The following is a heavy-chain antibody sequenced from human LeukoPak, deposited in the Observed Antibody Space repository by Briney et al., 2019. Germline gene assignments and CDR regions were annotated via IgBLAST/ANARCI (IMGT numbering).Heavy chain of an antibody. J-gene: IGHJ1*01. CDR2: IRYDGSNK. CDR1: GFTFSSYG. D-gene: IGHD2-2*01. V-gene: IGHV3-30*02. CDR3: AKDLYCSSTSCHTEYFQH. Sequence: GGSLRLSCAASGFTFSSYGMHWVRQAPGKGLEWVAFIRYDGSNKYYADSVKGRFTISRDNSKNTLYLQMNSLRAEDTAVYYCAKDLYCSSTSCHTEYFQHWGQGTLVTVSS.